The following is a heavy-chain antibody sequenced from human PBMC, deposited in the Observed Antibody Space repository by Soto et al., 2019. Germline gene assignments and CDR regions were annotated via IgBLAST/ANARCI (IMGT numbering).Heavy chain of an antibody. CDR1: GGTFSSYA. J-gene: IGHJ3*02. D-gene: IGHD5-18*01. CDR2: IIPILGTS. CDR3: APGSGAQLWLLAFDI. Sequence: AAKVSCRSSGGTFSSYAISWVRRAPGEGLEWMGGIIPILGTSNYAEKFEGRVTITADESTSTAYMELSSLRSEDPAVYYRAPGSGAQLWLLAFDIWGKGTMVTVSS. V-gene: IGHV1-69*13.